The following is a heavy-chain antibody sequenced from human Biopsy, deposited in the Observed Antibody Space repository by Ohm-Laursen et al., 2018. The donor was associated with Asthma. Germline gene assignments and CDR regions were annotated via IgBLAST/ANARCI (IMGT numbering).Heavy chain of an antibody. CDR1: GGSITSGGCC. D-gene: IGHD3-22*01. Sequence: TLSLTCTVSGGSITSGGCCWNWIRQHPGKGLEWIGYIHHSGTSYFNPSLKSRVSFSRDTSKNQLSLRLSSVTAADTAMYYCARIPRRSGSYFVDYWGQGTLVTVSS. J-gene: IGHJ4*02. CDR3: ARIPRRSGSYFVDY. CDR2: IHHSGTS. V-gene: IGHV4-31*03.